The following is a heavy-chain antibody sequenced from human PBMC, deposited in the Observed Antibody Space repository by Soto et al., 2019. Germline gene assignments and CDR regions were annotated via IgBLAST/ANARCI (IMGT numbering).Heavy chain of an antibody. J-gene: IGHJ5*02. Sequence: GESLKISCTGFGYTFTTFWISWVRQMPGKGLEWMGRIDPGDTYATYSPAFQGHVTISADKATSTAYLQWSSLKASDTAMYFCARIYCTTTTCDSGFDPWGQGTLVTVS. CDR2: IDPGDTYA. D-gene: IGHD2-2*01. V-gene: IGHV5-10-1*01. CDR3: ARIYCTTTTCDSGFDP. CDR1: GYTFTTFW.